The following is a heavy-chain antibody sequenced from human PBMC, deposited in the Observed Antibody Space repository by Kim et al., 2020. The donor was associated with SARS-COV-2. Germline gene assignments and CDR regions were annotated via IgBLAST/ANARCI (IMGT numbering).Heavy chain of an antibody. CDR3: ARHGSSGWYWGWFDP. V-gene: IGHV5-10-1*01. CDR2: IDPSDSYT. Sequence: GESLKISCKGSGYSFTSYWISWVRQMPGKGLEWMGRIDPSDSYTNYSPSFQGHVTISADKSISTAYLQWSSLKASDTAMYYCARHGSSGWYWGWFDPWGQGTLVTVSS. CDR1: GYSFTSYW. D-gene: IGHD6-19*01. J-gene: IGHJ5*02.